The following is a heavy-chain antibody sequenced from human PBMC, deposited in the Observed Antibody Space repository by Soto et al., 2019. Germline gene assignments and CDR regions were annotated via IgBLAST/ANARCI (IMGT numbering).Heavy chain of an antibody. Sequence: QVQLVESGGGVVQPGRSLRLSCAASGFTFSSYAMHWVRQAPGKGLEWVAVISYDGSNKYYADSVKGRFTISRDNSKNTLYLQMNSLRAEDTAVYYCARGGFQQWLVWGGYWGQGTLVTVSS. CDR3: ARGGFQQWLVWGGY. D-gene: IGHD6-19*01. CDR1: GFTFSSYA. CDR2: ISYDGSNK. J-gene: IGHJ4*02. V-gene: IGHV3-30-3*01.